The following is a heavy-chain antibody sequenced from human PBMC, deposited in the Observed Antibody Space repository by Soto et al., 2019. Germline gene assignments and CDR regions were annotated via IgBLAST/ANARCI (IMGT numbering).Heavy chain of an antibody. CDR1: GYTFTGYY. CDR3: ARAPPLRGYSYGPEGYFDY. D-gene: IGHD5-18*01. V-gene: IGHV1-2*02. J-gene: IGHJ4*02. Sequence: QVQLVQSGAEVKKPGASVKVSCKASGYTFTGYYMHWVRQAPGQGLEWMGWINPNSGGTNYAQKFQGRVTMTRDTSISTAYMELSRLRSDDTAVYYCARAPPLRGYSYGPEGYFDYWGQGTLVTVSS. CDR2: INPNSGGT.